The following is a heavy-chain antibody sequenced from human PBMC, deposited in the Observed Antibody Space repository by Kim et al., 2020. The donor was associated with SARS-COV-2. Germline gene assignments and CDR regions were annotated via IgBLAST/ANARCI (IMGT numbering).Heavy chain of an antibody. V-gene: IGHV3-15*01. D-gene: IGHD3-16*02. Sequence: GGSLRLSCAASGFTFSNAWMSWVRQAPGKGLEWVGRIKSKTDGGTTDYAAPVKGRFTISRDDSKNTLYLQMNSLKTEDTAVYYCTTDYVWGSYRYQHYYYYGMDVWGQGTTVTVSS. CDR2: IKSKTDGGTT. CDR1: GFTFSNAW. J-gene: IGHJ6*02. CDR3: TTDYVWGSYRYQHYYYYGMDV.